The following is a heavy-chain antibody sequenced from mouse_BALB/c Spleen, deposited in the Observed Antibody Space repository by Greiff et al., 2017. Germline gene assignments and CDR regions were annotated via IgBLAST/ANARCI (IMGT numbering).Heavy chain of an antibody. Sequence: DVKLVESGGGLVKPGGSLKLSCAASGFTFSSYAMSWVRQSPEKRLEWVAEISSGGSYTYYPDTVTGRFTISRDNAKNTLYLEMSSLRSEDTAMYYCARPHYYVSSSWFAYWGQGTLVTVSA. J-gene: IGHJ3*01. CDR1: GFTFSSYA. CDR2: ISSGGSYT. D-gene: IGHD1-1*01. V-gene: IGHV5-9-4*01. CDR3: ARPHYYVSSSWFAY.